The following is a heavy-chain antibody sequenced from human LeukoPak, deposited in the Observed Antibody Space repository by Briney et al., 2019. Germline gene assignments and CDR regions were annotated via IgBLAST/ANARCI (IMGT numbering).Heavy chain of an antibody. D-gene: IGHD2-21*02. J-gene: IGHJ4*02. CDR3: ARGVVVTAMGRYYFDY. V-gene: IGHV4-30-2*01. CDR1: GDSISSGGYY. CDR2: IYHSGST. Sequence: SQTLSLTCIVSGDSISSGGYYWSWIRQPPGKGLEWIGYIYHSGSTYYNPSLKSRVTISVDRSKNQFSLKLSSVTAADTAVYYCARGVVVTAMGRYYFDYWGQGTLVTVSS.